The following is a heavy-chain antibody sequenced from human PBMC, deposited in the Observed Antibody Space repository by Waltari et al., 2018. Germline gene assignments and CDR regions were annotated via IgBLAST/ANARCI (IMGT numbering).Heavy chain of an antibody. CDR2: IYSGGST. D-gene: IGHD6-19*01. CDR3: ARVWTSGWYDY. CDR1: GFTVSSNY. V-gene: IGHV3-66*02. Sequence: EVQLVESGGGLVQPGGSLRLSCAASGFTVSSNYMIWVRQAPGKGLEWVSVIYSGGSTYYADSVKGRFTISRDNSKNTLYLQMNSLRAEDTAVYYCARVWTSGWYDYWGQGTLVTVSS. J-gene: IGHJ4*02.